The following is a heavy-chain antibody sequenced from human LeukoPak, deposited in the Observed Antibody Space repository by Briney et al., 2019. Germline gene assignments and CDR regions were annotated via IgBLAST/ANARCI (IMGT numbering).Heavy chain of an antibody. CDR3: ARAGERSWGTAFDI. V-gene: IGHV1-2*04. D-gene: IGHD3-16*01. Sequence: ASVKVSCKASGYTFTGYYMHWVRQAPGQGLEWMGWINPNSGGTNYAQKFQGWVTMTRDTSISTAYMELSGLRSDDTAVYYCARAGERSWGTAFDIWGQGTMVTVSS. CDR1: GYTFTGYY. J-gene: IGHJ3*02. CDR2: INPNSGGT.